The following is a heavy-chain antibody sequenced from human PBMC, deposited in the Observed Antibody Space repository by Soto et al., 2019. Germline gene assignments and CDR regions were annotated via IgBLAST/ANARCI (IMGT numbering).Heavy chain of an antibody. Sequence: QVQLVQSGAEVKKPGSSVKVSCKASGGTFSSYAISWVRQAPGQGLEWMGGIIPIFGTANYAQKFQGRVTITADESTSTDYMELSSLRSEDTAVYYCASTVTTIGYSYYYGMDVWGQGTTVTVSS. D-gene: IGHD4-17*01. CDR3: ASTVTTIGYSYYYGMDV. J-gene: IGHJ6*02. CDR2: IIPIFGTA. V-gene: IGHV1-69*12. CDR1: GGTFSSYA.